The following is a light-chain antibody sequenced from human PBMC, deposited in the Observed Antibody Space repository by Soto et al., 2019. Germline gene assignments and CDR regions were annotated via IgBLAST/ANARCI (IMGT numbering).Light chain of an antibody. CDR1: SSDVGSNNR. CDR2: DVS. CDR3: SSFTTSNTYV. V-gene: IGLV2-18*02. J-gene: IGLJ1*01. Sequence: QSVLTQPPSVSGSPGQSVAISCTGTSSDVGSNNRVSWYQQPPGTAPKLIIYDVSNRPSGIPDRFSGSRSANTASLTISGLQAEAEADYYCSSFTTSNTYVFGTGNKVTVL.